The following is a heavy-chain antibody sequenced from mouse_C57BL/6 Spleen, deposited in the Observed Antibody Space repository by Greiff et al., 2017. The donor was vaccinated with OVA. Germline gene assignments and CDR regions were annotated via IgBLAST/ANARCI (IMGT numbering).Heavy chain of an antibody. CDR2: IDPETGGT. CDR1: GYTFTDYE. V-gene: IGHV1-15*01. CDR3: TRLDGNTWFAY. D-gene: IGHD2-1*01. J-gene: IGHJ3*01. Sequence: QVQLKESGAELVRPGASVTLSCKASGYTFTDYEMHWVKQTPVHGLEWIGAIDPETGGTAYNQKFKGKAILTADKSSSTAYMELRSLTSEDSAVYYCTRLDGNTWFAYWGQGTLVTVSA.